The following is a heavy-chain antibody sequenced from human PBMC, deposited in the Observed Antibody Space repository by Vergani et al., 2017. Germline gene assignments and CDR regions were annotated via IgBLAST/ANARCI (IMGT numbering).Heavy chain of an antibody. Sequence: QVQLVQSGAEVKKPGASVKVSCKASGYTFTGYYMHWVRQAPGQGLEWMGIINPSGGSTSYARKFQGRVTMTRDTSTSTVYMELSSLRSEDTAVYYCAREQGYCSSTSCHDFDYWGQGTLVTVSS. V-gene: IGHV1-46*03. CDR2: INPSGGST. CDR3: AREQGYCSSTSCHDFDY. J-gene: IGHJ4*02. D-gene: IGHD2-2*01. CDR1: GYTFTGYY.